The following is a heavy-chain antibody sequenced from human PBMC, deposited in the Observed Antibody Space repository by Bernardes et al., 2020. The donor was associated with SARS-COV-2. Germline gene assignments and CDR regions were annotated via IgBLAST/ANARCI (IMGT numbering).Heavy chain of an antibody. D-gene: IGHD3-22*01. CDR3: ARGITMIVVVIPNWFDP. J-gene: IGHJ5*02. CDR1: GGSFSGYY. Sequence: SETLSLTCAVYGGSFSGYYWSWIRQPPGKGLEWIGEINHSGSTNYNPSLKSRVTISVDTSKNQFSLKLSSVTAADTAVYYCARGITMIVVVIPNWFDPWGQGTLVTGSA. V-gene: IGHV4-34*01. CDR2: INHSGST.